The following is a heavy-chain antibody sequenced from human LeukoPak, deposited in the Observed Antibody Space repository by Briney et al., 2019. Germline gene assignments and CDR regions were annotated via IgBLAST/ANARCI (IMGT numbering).Heavy chain of an antibody. Sequence: GGSLKPSCAASGFSFSTSWMHWARHTPGKGLAWVSHINSDGRRVNYADAVMGRFTISRDNANNMLYLQMNSLRPEDTAIYYCSRDLPRASGPWGQGTLVTVSS. CDR1: GFSFSTSW. V-gene: IGHV3-74*01. D-gene: IGHD3-10*01. J-gene: IGHJ5*02. CDR3: SRDLPRASGP. CDR2: INSDGRRV.